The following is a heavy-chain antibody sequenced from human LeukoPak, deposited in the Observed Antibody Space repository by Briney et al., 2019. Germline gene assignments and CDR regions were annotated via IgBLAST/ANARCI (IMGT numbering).Heavy chain of an antibody. D-gene: IGHD2-2*01. Sequence: GASVTVSCKASGYTFTVYYMHWVRQAPGQGLEWMGWINPNSGGTNYAQKFQGRVTMTRDTSISTAYMERSRLRSDDTAVYYCARMGYCSSTSCLHLPPENYYYGMDVWGQGTTVTVSS. J-gene: IGHJ6*02. CDR2: INPNSGGT. CDR1: GYTFTVYY. CDR3: ARMGYCSSTSCLHLPPENYYYGMDV. V-gene: IGHV1-2*02.